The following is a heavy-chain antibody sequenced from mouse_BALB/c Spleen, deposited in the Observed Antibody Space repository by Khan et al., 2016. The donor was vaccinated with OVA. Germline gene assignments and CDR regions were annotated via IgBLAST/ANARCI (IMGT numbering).Heavy chain of an antibody. J-gene: IGHJ3*01. Sequence: EVQLQESGPDLVKPSQSLSLTCTATGYTITSCYSWYLIRQFPGNKLEWMGYIHYDGNTNYNPSLKGRISITRDTSRNQFFLQLNSVTTEDTATYYCARAGRSLPYWGQGTSVTVSA. CDR1: GYTITSCYS. CDR3: ARAGRSLPY. V-gene: IGHV3-1*02. D-gene: IGHD3-1*01. CDR2: IHYDGNT.